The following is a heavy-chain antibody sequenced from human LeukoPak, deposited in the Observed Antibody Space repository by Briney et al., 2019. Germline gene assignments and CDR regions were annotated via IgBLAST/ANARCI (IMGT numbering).Heavy chain of an antibody. J-gene: IGHJ5*02. CDR1: GFTFSSYG. CDR2: IRYDGSNK. CDR3: AKDLFGRSHNWFDP. Sequence: GGSLRLSCAASGFTFSSYGMHWVRQAPGKGLEWVAFIRYDGSNKYYADSVKGRFTISRDNSKNTLYLQMNSLRAEDTAVYYCAKDLFGRSHNWFDPWGQGTLVTVSS. V-gene: IGHV3-30*02. D-gene: IGHD3-10*02.